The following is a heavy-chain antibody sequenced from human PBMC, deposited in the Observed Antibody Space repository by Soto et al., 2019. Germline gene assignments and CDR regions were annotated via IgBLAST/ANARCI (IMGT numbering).Heavy chain of an antibody. J-gene: IGHJ4*02. CDR3: ARKVVDGGARGPRGPSYFDY. D-gene: IGHD3-22*01. CDR1: GDSVNSNNVY. V-gene: IGHV4-39*01. CDR2: VYYSGIT. Sequence: SETLSLTCTVSGDSVNSNNVYWGWVRQPPGRRLEFIGNVYYSGITYYNPAFESRVTISVDTSKNQFSLKLSSVTAADTAVYYCARKVVDGGARGPRGPSYFDYWGQGTLVTVSS.